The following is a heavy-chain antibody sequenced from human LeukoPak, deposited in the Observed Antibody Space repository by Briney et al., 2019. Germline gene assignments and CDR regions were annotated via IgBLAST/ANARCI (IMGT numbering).Heavy chain of an antibody. CDR2: ISGSGGST. V-gene: IGHV3-23*01. CDR3: EEVHYMDV. CDR1: GFTVSSNY. Sequence: GGSLRLSCAASGFTVSSNYTSWVRQAPGKGLEWVSAISGSGGSTYYADSVKGRFTISRDNSKNTLYLQMNSLRAEDTAVYYEEEVHYMDVWGKGTTVTVSS. J-gene: IGHJ6*03.